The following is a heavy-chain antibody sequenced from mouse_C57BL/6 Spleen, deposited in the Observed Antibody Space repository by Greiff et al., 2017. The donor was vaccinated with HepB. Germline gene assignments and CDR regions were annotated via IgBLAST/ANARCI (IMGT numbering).Heavy chain of an antibody. D-gene: IGHD2-2*01. CDR1: GYTFTDHT. CDR2: IYPRDGST. Sequence: VQLQQSDAELVKPGASVKISCKVSGYTFTDHTIHWMKQRPEQGLEWIGYIYPRDGSTKYNEKFKGKATLTADKSSSTAYIQLNSLTYEDSAVYFCARRYDGYPWYAMDYWGQGTSVTVSS. V-gene: IGHV1-78*01. CDR3: ARRYDGYPWYAMDY. J-gene: IGHJ4*01.